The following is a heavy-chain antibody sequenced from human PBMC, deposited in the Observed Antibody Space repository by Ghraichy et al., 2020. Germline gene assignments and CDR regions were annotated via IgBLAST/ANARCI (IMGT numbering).Heavy chain of an antibody. Sequence: GGSLRLSCAASGFTFSSYSMNWVRQTPGKGLEWVSYITSSGSTLYYADSVKGRFTISRDNAKNSLYLQMNSLRAEDTAVYYCARNNYYYNSGSYYCDYWGQGTLVTVSS. V-gene: IGHV3-48*04. CDR1: GFTFSSYS. J-gene: IGHJ4*02. D-gene: IGHD3-10*01. CDR2: ITSSGSTL. CDR3: ARNNYYYNSGSYYCDY.